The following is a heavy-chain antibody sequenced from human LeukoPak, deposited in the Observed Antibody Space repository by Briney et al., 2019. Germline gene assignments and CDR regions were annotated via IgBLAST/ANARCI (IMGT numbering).Heavy chain of an antibody. J-gene: IGHJ4*02. V-gene: IGHV1-18*04. CDR3: AAIVNSGWYRYFDY. Sequence: ASVKVSCKASGYTFTSYYIHWVRQAPGQGLEWMGWISAYNGNTNYAQKLQGRVTMTTDTSTSTAYMELRSLRSDDTAVYYCAAIVNSGWYRYFDYWGQGTLVTVSS. D-gene: IGHD6-19*01. CDR1: GYTFTSYY. CDR2: ISAYNGNT.